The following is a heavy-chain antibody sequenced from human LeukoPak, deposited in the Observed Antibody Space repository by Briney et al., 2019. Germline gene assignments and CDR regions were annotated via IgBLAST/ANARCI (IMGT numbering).Heavy chain of an antibody. J-gene: IGHJ4*02. Sequence: GGSLRLSCAASGFTFSSYAMNWVRQAPGKGLEWVSGISGSGAGTNYANSLKGRFTISRDNSKSTLFLQMNSVRAEDTAVYYCAKYGNKRDNNFNFDYWGQGTLVTVSS. D-gene: IGHD5-24*01. CDR3: AKYGNKRDNNFNFDY. CDR1: GFTFSSYA. V-gene: IGHV3-23*01. CDR2: ISGSGAGT.